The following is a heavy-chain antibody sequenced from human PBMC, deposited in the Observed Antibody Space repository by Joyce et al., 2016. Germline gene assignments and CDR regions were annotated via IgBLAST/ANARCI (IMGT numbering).Heavy chain of an antibody. CDR2: LSYDGSQG. CDR3: ARGRQYDYVWGSFESHY. Sequence: HLVESGGAVVQPGRSLRLICASSGFDFATYGMHWVRQAPVHGLEWLAVLSYDGSQGFYEDSVKVRFTISRDTSNKTLFLQMSSLRVEDTATYYCARGRQYDYVWGSFESHYWGQGTLVTVSS. J-gene: IGHJ4*02. V-gene: IGHV3-30*03. CDR1: GFDFATYG. D-gene: IGHD3-16*01.